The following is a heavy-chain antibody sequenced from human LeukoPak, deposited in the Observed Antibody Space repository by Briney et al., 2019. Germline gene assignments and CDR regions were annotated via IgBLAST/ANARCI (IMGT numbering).Heavy chain of an antibody. V-gene: IGHV4-59*01. Sequence: SETLSLTCTVSGGSISSYYWSWIRQPPGKGLEWIGYIYYSGSTNYNPSLKSRVTISVDTSKNQFSLKLSSVTAADTAVYYCAKDRFASYYYGMDVWGQGTTVTVSS. J-gene: IGHJ6*02. CDR1: GGSISSYY. D-gene: IGHD3-16*01. CDR2: IYYSGST. CDR3: AKDRFASYYYGMDV.